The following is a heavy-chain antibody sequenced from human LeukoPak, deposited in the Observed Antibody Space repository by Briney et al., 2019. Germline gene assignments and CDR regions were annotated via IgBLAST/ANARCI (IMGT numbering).Heavy chain of an antibody. Sequence: GGSLRLSCAGSGFSFSSHGMNWVRQAPGKGLEWVSGISPSGDITYYTDSVRGRSTISRDNFKNTLSLQVNSLRAEDTAMYYCAKDDDWGRYKHWGQGTLVTVSS. CDR3: AKDDDWGRYKH. CDR1: GFSFSSHG. V-gene: IGHV3-23*01. D-gene: IGHD3-16*01. CDR2: ISPSGDIT. J-gene: IGHJ1*01.